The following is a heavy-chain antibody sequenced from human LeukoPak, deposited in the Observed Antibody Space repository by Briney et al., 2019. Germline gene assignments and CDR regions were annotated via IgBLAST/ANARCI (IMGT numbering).Heavy chain of an antibody. D-gene: IGHD6-13*01. CDR3: ARSITSSWYGDFQH. CDR1: GGSISSSGYY. J-gene: IGHJ1*01. CDR2: IYYSGST. Sequence: PSETLSLTCTVSGGSISSSGYYWGWIRQPPGKGLEWIGSIYYSGSTYYNPSLKSRVTISVDTSKNQFSLKLSSVTAADTAVYYCARSITSSWYGDFQHWGQGTLVTVSS. V-gene: IGHV4-39*07.